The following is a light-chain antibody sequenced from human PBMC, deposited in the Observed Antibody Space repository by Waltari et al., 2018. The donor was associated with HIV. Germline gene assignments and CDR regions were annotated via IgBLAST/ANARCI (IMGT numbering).Light chain of an antibody. Sequence: QSALTQPRSVSGSPGQSVTISCTGTSSDVGGYNYVSWYQQHPGKAPKLITYDVNNRPTVVPDRFSGSKSGNTASLTISGLQAEDEADYYCCSYGGSYTSVFGGGTQLTVL. CDR2: DVN. V-gene: IGLV2-11*01. CDR3: CSYGGSYTSV. CDR1: SSDVGGYNY. J-gene: IGLJ2*01.